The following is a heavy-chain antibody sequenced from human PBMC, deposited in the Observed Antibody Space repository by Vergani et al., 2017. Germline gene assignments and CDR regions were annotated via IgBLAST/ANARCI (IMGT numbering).Heavy chain of an antibody. CDR3: ARGQGGVVIKEIYYYYMDV. D-gene: IGHD3-3*01. CDR1: GGSISSYY. CDR2: IYYSGST. Sequence: QVQLQQWGAGLLKPSETLSLTCTVSGGSISSYYWSWIRQPPGKGLEWIGYIYYSGSTNYNPALKSRVTISVDTSKNQFSLKLSSVTAADTAVYYCARGQGGVVIKEIYYYYMDVWGKGTTVTVSS. J-gene: IGHJ6*03. V-gene: IGHV4-59*01.